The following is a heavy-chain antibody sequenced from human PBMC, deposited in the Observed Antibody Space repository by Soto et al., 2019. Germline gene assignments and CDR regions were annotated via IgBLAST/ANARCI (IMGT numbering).Heavy chain of an antibody. J-gene: IGHJ3*02. V-gene: IGHV5-51*03. D-gene: IGHD6-13*01. Sequence: EVYLAQSGAEVKKPGDSLKISCKGSGYNFNRYWIGWVRQMPGKGLEWMGVIYPGDSDTRYSPSLQGQVTISADKSSSAAYLQWSSLQASDTATYYCARSLVNGTYEAFDIWGQGTMVTVSS. CDR1: GYNFNRYW. CDR3: ARSLVNGTYEAFDI. CDR2: IYPGDSDT.